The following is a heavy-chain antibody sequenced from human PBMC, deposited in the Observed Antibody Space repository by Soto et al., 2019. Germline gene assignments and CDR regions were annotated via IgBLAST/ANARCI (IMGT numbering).Heavy chain of an antibody. V-gene: IGHV4-31*03. CDR1: GGSISSGGYY. CDR3: ARKGYCSSTSCYAVPVNWFEP. J-gene: IGHJ5*02. Sequence: SETLSLTCTVSGGSISSGGYYWSWIRQHPGKGVEWFGYIYYSGSTYYNPSLKSRVTISVDTSKNQFSLKLSSVTAADTAVYYCARKGYCSSTSCYAVPVNWFEPWGQGTLVTVSS. CDR2: IYYSGST. D-gene: IGHD2-2*01.